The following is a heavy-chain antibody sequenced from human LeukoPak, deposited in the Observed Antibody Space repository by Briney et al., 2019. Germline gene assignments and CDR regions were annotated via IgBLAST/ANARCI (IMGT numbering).Heavy chain of an antibody. J-gene: IGHJ3*02. CDR3: ARDHFPLVGATLWRAFDI. Sequence: GGSLRLSCAASGFTFSSYGMHWVRQAPGKGLEWVAFIRNDGRKKYYGDSVKGRFTISRDNSKNTLYLQMNSLRAEDTAVYYCARDHFPLVGATLWRAFDIWGQGTMVTVSS. D-gene: IGHD1-26*01. CDR1: GFTFSSYG. CDR2: IRNDGRKK. V-gene: IGHV3-30*02.